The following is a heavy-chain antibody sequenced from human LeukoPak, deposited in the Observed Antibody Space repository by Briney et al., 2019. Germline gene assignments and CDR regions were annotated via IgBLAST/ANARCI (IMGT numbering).Heavy chain of an antibody. Sequence: SETLSLTCTVSGGSISSSSYYWGWIRQPPGKGLEWIGSIYYSGSTYYNPSLKSRVTISVDTSKNQFSLKLSSVTAADTAVYYCARGSIIVATIEFDYWGQGTLVTVSS. CDR2: IYYSGST. J-gene: IGHJ4*02. CDR3: ARGSIIVATIEFDY. CDR1: GGSISSSSYY. D-gene: IGHD5-12*01. V-gene: IGHV4-39*01.